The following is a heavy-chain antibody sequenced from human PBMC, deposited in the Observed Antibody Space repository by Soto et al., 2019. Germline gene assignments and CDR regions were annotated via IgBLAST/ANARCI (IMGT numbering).Heavy chain of an antibody. CDR2: ISSSSDYI. D-gene: IGHD6-13*01. J-gene: IGHJ4*02. Sequence: LRLSCSASGFTFTSYTMNWVRQAPGKGLEWVSSISSSSDYIYYADSMKGRVTISRDNAKNSLFLDMNSLTGEDTAVYYCARARVYATGPLDFWGQGTLVTVSS. V-gene: IGHV3-21*06. CDR1: GFTFTSYT. CDR3: ARARVYATGPLDF.